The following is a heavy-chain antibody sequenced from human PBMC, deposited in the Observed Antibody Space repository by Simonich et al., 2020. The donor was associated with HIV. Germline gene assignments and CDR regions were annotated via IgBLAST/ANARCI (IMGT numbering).Heavy chain of an antibody. CDR3: ARRPPITGRGFDI. D-gene: IGHD3-10*01. CDR1: GGSFSGYF. Sequence: QVHLQQWGAGLLKPSETLSLTCAVYGGSFSGYFWSWIRQPPGKGLEWIGEIRHSGSTDSHPSLKSRVTISVDTSKNQFSLMLCSVTAADTAMYYCARRPPITGRGFDIWGQGTMVTVSS. CDR2: IRHSGST. J-gene: IGHJ3*02. V-gene: IGHV4-34*01.